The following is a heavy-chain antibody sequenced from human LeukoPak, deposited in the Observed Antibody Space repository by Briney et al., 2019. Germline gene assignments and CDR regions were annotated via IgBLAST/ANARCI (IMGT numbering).Heavy chain of an antibody. J-gene: IGHJ3*02. Sequence: SETLSLTCTVSGGSIFSSNSYWGWIRQPPGKGLEWIGSIYYSGSTYYNPSLKSRVTISVDTSKNQFSLKLSSVTAADTAVYYCARQSLLTYSSSWYGLDAFDIWGQGTMVTVSS. CDR1: GGSIFSSNSY. V-gene: IGHV4-39*01. CDR2: IYYSGST. CDR3: ARQSLLTYSSSWYGLDAFDI. D-gene: IGHD6-13*01.